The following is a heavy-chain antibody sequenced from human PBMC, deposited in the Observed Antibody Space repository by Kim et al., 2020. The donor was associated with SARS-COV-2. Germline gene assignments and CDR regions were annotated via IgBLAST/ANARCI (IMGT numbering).Heavy chain of an antibody. D-gene: IGHD4-17*01. J-gene: IGHJ3*02. CDR3: ARVDYGDYFAFDI. Sequence: YAESGKGRFTISRDNSKNTLYLQMNSLRAEDTAVYYCARVDYGDYFAFDIWGQGTMVTVSS. V-gene: IGHV3-53*01.